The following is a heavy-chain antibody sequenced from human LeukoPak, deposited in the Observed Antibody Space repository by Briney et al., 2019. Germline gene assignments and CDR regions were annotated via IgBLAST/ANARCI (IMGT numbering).Heavy chain of an antibody. Sequence: PGGSLRLSCAASGFTVSSNYMSWVRQAPGKGLEWVSVIYSGGSTDYADSVKGRFTISRDNSKNTVYLQMTSLRAEDTAVYYCAKASLNEYGPNYYYGMDVWGQGTTVTVSS. V-gene: IGHV3-53*01. J-gene: IGHJ6*02. CDR3: AKASLNEYGPNYYYGMDV. D-gene: IGHD1-1*01. CDR2: IYSGGST. CDR1: GFTVSSNY.